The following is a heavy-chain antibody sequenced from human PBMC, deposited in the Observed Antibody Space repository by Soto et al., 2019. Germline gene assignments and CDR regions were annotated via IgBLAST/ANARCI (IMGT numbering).Heavy chain of an antibody. CDR1: GYTFTSYY. J-gene: IGHJ6*02. D-gene: IGHD1-1*01. CDR3: ARVGTPQYYYYGMDV. Sequence: ASVKVSCKASGYTFTSYYMHWVRQAPGQGLEWMGIINPSGGSTSYAQKFQGRVTMTRDTSTSTVYMELSSLRSEDTAVYYCARVGTPQYYYYGMDVWGQGTTVTVS. CDR2: INPSGGST. V-gene: IGHV1-46*01.